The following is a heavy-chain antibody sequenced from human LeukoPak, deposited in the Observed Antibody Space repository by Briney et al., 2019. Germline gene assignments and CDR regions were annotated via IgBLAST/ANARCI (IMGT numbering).Heavy chain of an antibody. D-gene: IGHD6-13*01. CDR1: GFTFSIYS. CDR3: ARVAAGAEAHTLHYHYMDV. J-gene: IGHJ6*03. CDR2: ISSTSMYI. V-gene: IGHV3-21*01. Sequence: GGSLRLSCAASGFTFSIYSMTWVRQAPGKWLEWVSSISSTSMYIYYADSMRGRFTISRDNAENSLFLQIDSLGVEDTAVYSCARVAAGAEAHTLHYHYMDVWGKGTTVTVSS.